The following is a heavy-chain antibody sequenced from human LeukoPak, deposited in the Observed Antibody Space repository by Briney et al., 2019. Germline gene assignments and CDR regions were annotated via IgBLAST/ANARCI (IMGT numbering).Heavy chain of an antibody. CDR1: GFTLSSYA. D-gene: IGHD3-3*01. V-gene: IGHV3-23*01. J-gene: IGHJ4*02. CDR3: AKENDFWSGYQYYFDY. Sequence: GGSLRLSCAASGFTLSSYAMSWVRQAPGKGLEWVSAISGSGGSTYYADSVKGRFTISRDNSKNTLYLQMNSLRAEDTAVYYCAKENDFWSGYQYYFDYWGQGTLVTVSS. CDR2: ISGSGGST.